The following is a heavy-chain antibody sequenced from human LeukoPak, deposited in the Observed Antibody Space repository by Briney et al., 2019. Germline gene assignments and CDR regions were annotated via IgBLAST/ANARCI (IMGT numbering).Heavy chain of an antibody. CDR3: TRGKASLTVEDAFDI. V-gene: IGHV6-1*01. CDR1: GDSVSTKSAS. J-gene: IGHJ3*02. D-gene: IGHD2-2*01. CDR2: TYYRSKWYN. Sequence: SQTLSLTCCISGDSVSTKSASWNWIRQSPSRGLEWLGRTYYRSKWYNDYAVSVKSRITINPDTSKNQFSLQLNSVTPEDAAVYYCTRGKASLTVEDAFDIWGQGTMVTVSS.